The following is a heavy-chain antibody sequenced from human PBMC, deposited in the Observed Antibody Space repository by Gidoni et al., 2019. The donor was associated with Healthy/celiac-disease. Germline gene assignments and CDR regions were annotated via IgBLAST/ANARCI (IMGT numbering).Heavy chain of an antibody. CDR2: INHSGST. CDR1: GESFCGYY. D-gene: IGHD2-2*01. Sequence: QVQLQQWGAGLFKPSETLSLTCAVYGESFCGYYWSWIRQPPGKGLEWIGEINHSGSTNYNPSLKSRVTISVDTSKNQFSLKLSSVTAADTAVYYCARGWGVVPSLHGHYYGMDVWGQGTTVTVSS. J-gene: IGHJ6*02. CDR3: ARGWGVVPSLHGHYYGMDV. V-gene: IGHV4-34*01.